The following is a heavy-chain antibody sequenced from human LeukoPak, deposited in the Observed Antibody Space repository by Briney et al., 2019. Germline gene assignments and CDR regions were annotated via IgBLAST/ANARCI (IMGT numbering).Heavy chain of an antibody. CDR2: INHRGST. J-gene: IGHJ5*02. Sequence: SETLSLTCAVYGGSFSVYYWTWIRQPPGKGLEWIGEINHRGSTNHNPSLKSRVTISVDTSKNQFSLKLSSVTAADTAVYYCARFGYGSESYYNWFDPWGQGTLVTVSS. D-gene: IGHD3-10*01. V-gene: IGHV4-34*01. CDR1: GGSFSVYY. CDR3: ARFGYGSESYYNWFDP.